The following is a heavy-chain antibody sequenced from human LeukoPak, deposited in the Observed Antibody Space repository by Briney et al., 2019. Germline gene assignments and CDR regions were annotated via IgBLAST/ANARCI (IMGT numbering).Heavy chain of an antibody. D-gene: IGHD3-10*01. CDR2: INAGNGNT. CDR1: GYTFTSYA. CDR3: ARSITMVRGVIWYFDL. V-gene: IGHV1-3*01. J-gene: IGHJ2*01. Sequence: GASVKVSCKASGYTFTSYAMHWVRQAPGQRLEWMGWINAGNGNTKYSQKFQGRVTITRDTSASTAYMELSSLRSEDTAVYYCARSITMVRGVIWYFDLWGRGTLVTVSS.